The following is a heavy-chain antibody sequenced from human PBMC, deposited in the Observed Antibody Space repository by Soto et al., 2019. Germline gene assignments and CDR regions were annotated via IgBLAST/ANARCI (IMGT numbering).Heavy chain of an antibody. CDR2: ISGSGGST. Sequence: EVQLLESGGGLVQPGGSLRLSSATSGFTFSSYAMSWGRQAPGKGLEWVSAISGSGGSTYYADSVKGRFTISRDNSKNTLYLQMNSLRAEDTAVYYCAKEVFTSYYNFCSGQGGDFDIWGQGTMVTVSS. J-gene: IGHJ3*02. CDR3: AKEVFTSYYNFCSGQGGDFDI. CDR1: GFTFSSYA. V-gene: IGHV3-23*01. D-gene: IGHD3-3*01.